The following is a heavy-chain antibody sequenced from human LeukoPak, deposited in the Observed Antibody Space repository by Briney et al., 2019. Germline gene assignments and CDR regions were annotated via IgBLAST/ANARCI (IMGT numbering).Heavy chain of an antibody. CDR1: GYTFTGYY. D-gene: IGHD6-13*01. Sequence: ASVKVSCKACGYTFTGYYMHWVRQAPGQGLEGMGWLNTNSGGTNYAQKFQGRVTMTSDTSISTAYMELSRLRSDDTAVYYCARGFSSWYLSPYYFEYWGQGTLVTVSS. CDR3: ARGFSSWYLSPYYFEY. J-gene: IGHJ4*02. CDR2: LNTNSGGT. V-gene: IGHV1-2*02.